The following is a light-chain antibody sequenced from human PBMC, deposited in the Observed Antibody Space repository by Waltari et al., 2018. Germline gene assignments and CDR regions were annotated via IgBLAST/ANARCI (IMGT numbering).Light chain of an antibody. CDR3: QVWDSSRDHGV. V-gene: IGLV3-21*04. Sequence: SYVLTQPPSVSVAPGETARITCGGNNIGRKTVHWYQQKPGQTPAVVISYDSDRPSGIPERFSGANSGNTATLTISRVEAVDEADYYCQVWDSSRDHGVFGTGTKVTVL. J-gene: IGLJ1*01. CDR2: YDS. CDR1: NIGRKT.